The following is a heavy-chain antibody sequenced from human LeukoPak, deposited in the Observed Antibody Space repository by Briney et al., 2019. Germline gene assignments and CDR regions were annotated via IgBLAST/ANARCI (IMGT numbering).Heavy chain of an antibody. CDR2: IYYGGST. Sequence: PSETLSLTCTVSGGSISSGDYYWSWIRQPPGKGLEWIGYIYYGGSTYYNPSLKSRVTISVDTSKNQFSLKLSSVTAADTAVYYCARDSRGTNRLRYYFDYWGQGTLVTVSS. CDR1: GGSISSGDYY. D-gene: IGHD1-14*01. V-gene: IGHV4-30-4*08. J-gene: IGHJ4*02. CDR3: ARDSRGTNRLRYYFDY.